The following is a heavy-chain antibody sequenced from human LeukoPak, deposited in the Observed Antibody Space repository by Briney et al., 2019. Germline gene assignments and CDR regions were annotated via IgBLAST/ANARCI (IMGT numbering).Heavy chain of an antibody. CDR3: ASVLDY. CDR1: GFTLSTFA. D-gene: IGHD6-6*01. CDR2: ISYDASDK. Sequence: PGTSLRLSCAASGFTLSTFAVHWVRQAPGKGLEWVAVISYDASDKYYADSVRGRFTISRDNSKNTLYLQMNSLTTEDTSIYYCASVLDYWGQGILVTVSS. J-gene: IGHJ4*02. V-gene: IGHV3-30*04.